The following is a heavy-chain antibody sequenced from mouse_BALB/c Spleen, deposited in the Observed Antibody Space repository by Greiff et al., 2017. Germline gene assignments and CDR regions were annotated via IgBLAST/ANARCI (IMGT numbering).Heavy chain of an antibody. D-gene: IGHD2-14*01. Sequence: DVKLQESGPGLVKPSQSLSLTCSVTGYSITSGYYWNWIRQFPGNKLEWMGYISYDGSNNYNPSLKNRISITRDTSKNQFFLKLNSVTTEDTATYYCAREGYRYDDWYFDVWGAGTTVTVSS. V-gene: IGHV3-6*02. CDR3: AREGYRYDDWYFDV. CDR1: GYSITSGYY. CDR2: ISYDGSN. J-gene: IGHJ1*01.